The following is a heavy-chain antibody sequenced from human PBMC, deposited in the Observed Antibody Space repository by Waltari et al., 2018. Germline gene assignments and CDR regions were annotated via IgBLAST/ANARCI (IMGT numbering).Heavy chain of an antibody. CDR2: IYTSGST. J-gene: IGHJ3*02. V-gene: IGHV4-4*07. CDR1: GGSISSYY. Sequence: QVQLQESGPGLVKPSETLSLTCTVSGGSISSYYWSWIRQPAGKGLEWIGRIYTSGSTNYNPSLKSRVTMSVDTSKNQFSLKLSSVTAADTAVYYCARDPPVLFNDAFDIWGQGTMVTVSS. D-gene: IGHD3-10*01. CDR3: ARDPPVLFNDAFDI.